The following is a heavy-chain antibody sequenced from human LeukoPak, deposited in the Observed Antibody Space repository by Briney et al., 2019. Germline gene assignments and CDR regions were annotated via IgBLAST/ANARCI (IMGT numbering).Heavy chain of an antibody. CDR1: GGSISSGDYY. Sequence: KASETLSLTCTVSGGSISSGDYYSSWIRQPPGKGLEWIGYIYYSGSTYYNPSLKSRVTISVDTSKNQFSLMLSSATAADTAVYYCARLTTSFRAFHIWGQGTMVTVSS. V-gene: IGHV4-30-4*01. D-gene: IGHD1-1*01. CDR2: IYYSGST. CDR3: ARLTTSFRAFHI. J-gene: IGHJ3*02.